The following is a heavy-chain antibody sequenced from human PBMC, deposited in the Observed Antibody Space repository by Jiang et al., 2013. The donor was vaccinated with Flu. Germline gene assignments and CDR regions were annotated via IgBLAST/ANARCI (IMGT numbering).Heavy chain of an antibody. CDR1: GFTFSKYA. J-gene: IGHJ6*03. CDR2: VSGSGDST. CDR3: AKSPYYYYHYMDV. Sequence: VQLLESGGGLVQPGGSLRLSCAASGFTFSKYAMSWVRQAPGKGLEWVSAVSGSGDSTYYVDSVKGRFTISRDNSKNTLYLQMNTLRAEDAAVYYSAKSPYYYYHYMDVWGIGTTVTVSS. V-gene: IGHV3-23*01.